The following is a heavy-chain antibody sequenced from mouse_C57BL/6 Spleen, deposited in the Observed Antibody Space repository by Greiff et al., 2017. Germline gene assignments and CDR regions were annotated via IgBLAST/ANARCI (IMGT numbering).Heavy chain of an antibody. D-gene: IGHD4-1*01. CDR1: GYTFTSYG. V-gene: IGHV1-81*01. J-gene: IGHJ1*03. Sequence: VQLQQSGAELARPGASVKLSCKASGYTFTSYGISWVKQRTGQGLEWIGEIYPRSGNTYYNEKFKGKATLTADKSSSTAYMDLRSLTSEDSAVYYCARGWDEYFDVWGTGTTVTVSS. CDR3: ARGWDEYFDV. CDR2: IYPRSGNT.